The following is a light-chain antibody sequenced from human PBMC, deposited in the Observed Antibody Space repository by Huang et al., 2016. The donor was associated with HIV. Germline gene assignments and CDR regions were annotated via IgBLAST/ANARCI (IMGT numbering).Light chain of an antibody. CDR2: GAS. V-gene: IGKV3-15*01. CDR1: QRVSST. J-gene: IGKJ2*01. Sequence: EIVMTQSPATLSVSPGKRATLSCRASQRVSSTLAWYQQKPGQAPRLLIYGASTRATGIPGRVSGSGSGTEFTLTISSLQSEDFAVYYCQQYNNWLLYTFGQGTRLEIK. CDR3: QQYNNWLLYT.